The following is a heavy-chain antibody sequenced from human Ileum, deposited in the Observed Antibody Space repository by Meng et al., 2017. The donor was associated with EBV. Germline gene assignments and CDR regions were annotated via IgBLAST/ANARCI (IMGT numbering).Heavy chain of an antibody. CDR1: GGSISSYY. CDR3: ARGGWSLDY. CDR2: IYYSGST. V-gene: IGHV4-59*08. D-gene: IGHD2-15*01. J-gene: IGHJ4*02. Sequence: QWQRQESGPGLVKPSETLSLTCTVSGGSISSYYWSWIRQPPGKGLEWIGYIYYSGSTNYNPSLKSRVTISVNTSKNQFSLNLSSVTAADTAVYYCARGGWSLDYWGQGTLVTVSS.